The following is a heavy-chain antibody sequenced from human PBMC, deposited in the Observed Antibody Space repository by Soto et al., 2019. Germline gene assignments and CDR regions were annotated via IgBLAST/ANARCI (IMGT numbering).Heavy chain of an antibody. CDR2: IIPILGIA. CDR1: GGTFSSYT. J-gene: IGHJ5*02. D-gene: IGHD3-16*01. CDR3: ARDGEGRRRGNPSLGANWFDP. Sequence: QVQLVQSGAEVKKPGSSVKVSCKASGGTFSSYTISWVRQAPGQGLEWMGRIIPILGIANYAQKFQGRVTITADKSTRTAYMELSSLRSEDTAVYYCARDGEGRRRGNPSLGANWFDPWGQGTLVTVSS. V-gene: IGHV1-69*08.